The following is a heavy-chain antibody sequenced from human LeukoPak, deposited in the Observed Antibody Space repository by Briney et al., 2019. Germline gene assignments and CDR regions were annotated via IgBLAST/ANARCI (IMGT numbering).Heavy chain of an antibody. D-gene: IGHD5-24*01. CDR1: GFTFYTYA. Sequence: TGGSLRLSCAASGFTFYTYAMTWVRQAPGKGLEWVSTIIGSGGNTFYADSVKGRFTISRDNSKNTLYLQMNSLRAEDTAVYYCAKVRRWLQLYGPYYFDYWGQGTLVTVSS. CDR2: IIGSGGNT. V-gene: IGHV3-23*01. J-gene: IGHJ4*02. CDR3: AKVRRWLQLYGPYYFDY.